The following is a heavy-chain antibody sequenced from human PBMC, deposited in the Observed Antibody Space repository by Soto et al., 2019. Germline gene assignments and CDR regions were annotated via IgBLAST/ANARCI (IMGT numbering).Heavy chain of an antibody. J-gene: IGHJ6*03. V-gene: IGHV3-23*01. Sequence: GGSLRLSCAASGFTFSSYAMSWVRQAPGKGLEWVSAISGSGGSTYYADSVKGRFTISRDNSKNTLYLQMNSLRAEDTAVYYCAKNDCSGGSCSLGYYYYYYMAVWGKGTTVTVSS. CDR1: GFTFSSYA. CDR3: AKNDCSGGSCSLGYYYYYYMAV. D-gene: IGHD2-15*01. CDR2: ISGSGGST.